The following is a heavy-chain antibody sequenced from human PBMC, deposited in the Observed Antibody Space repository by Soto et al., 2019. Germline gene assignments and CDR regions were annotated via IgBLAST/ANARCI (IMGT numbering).Heavy chain of an antibody. CDR2: ISGSGGAT. CDR1: GFTFSAYA. CDR3: ARQEYVTTWYLKY. J-gene: IGHJ4*02. D-gene: IGHD6-13*01. V-gene: IGHV3-23*01. Sequence: GGSLRLSCAASGFTFSAYAMSWVRQAPGKGLEWVSVISGSGGATYYADSVKGRFTISRDNSKNTLYLQMNSLRAEDTAVYYCARQEYVTTWYLKYWGQGTLVTVSS.